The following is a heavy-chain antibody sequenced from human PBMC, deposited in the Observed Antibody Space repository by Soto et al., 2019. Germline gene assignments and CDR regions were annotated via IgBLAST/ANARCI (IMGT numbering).Heavy chain of an antibody. CDR1: GFTFSSYA. CDR2: ISYDGSNK. Sequence: QVQLVESGGGVVQPGRSLRLSCAASGFTFSSYAMHWVRQAPGKGLEWVAVISYDGSNKYYADSVKGRFTISRDNSKNPLYLQMNRLRAEDTAVYYCARAQGQQLVRNSGMDVWGQGTTVTVSS. J-gene: IGHJ6*02. CDR3: ARAQGQQLVRNSGMDV. V-gene: IGHV3-30-3*01. D-gene: IGHD6-13*01.